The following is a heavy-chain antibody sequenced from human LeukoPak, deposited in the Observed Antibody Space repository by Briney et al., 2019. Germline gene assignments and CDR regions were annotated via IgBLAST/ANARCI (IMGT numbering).Heavy chain of an antibody. J-gene: IGHJ6*02. CDR1: GYTFTGYY. Sequence: ASVKVSCKASGYTFTGYYMHWVRQAPGQGLEWMGWISPNSGGTNYAQKFQGRVTMTRDTSISTAYMELSRLRSDDTAVYYCARASPYYGSGSYYPYYYYGMDVWGQGTTVTVSS. D-gene: IGHD3-10*01. V-gene: IGHV1-2*02. CDR2: ISPNSGGT. CDR3: ARASPYYGSGSYYPYYYYGMDV.